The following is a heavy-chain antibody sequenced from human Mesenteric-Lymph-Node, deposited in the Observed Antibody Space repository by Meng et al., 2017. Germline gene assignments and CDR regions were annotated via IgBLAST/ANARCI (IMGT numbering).Heavy chain of an antibody. CDR2: ISAYNGNT. CDR1: GYTCTSDG. Sequence: QVQLVQSGAEEKKPAVSVKVSCKAHGYTCTSDGISWVRQAPGQGLEWMGWISAYNGNTNYAQMLQGSATMTTDTTTRTAYMDLRRLSSDDTAVYYCARNTSNWFDPWGQGTLVTASS. CDR3: ARNTSNWFDP. V-gene: IGHV1-18*01. J-gene: IGHJ5*02.